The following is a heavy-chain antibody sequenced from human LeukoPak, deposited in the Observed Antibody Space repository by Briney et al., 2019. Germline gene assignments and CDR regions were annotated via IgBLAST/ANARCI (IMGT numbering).Heavy chain of an antibody. CDR1: GFTVSSNY. J-gene: IGHJ6*02. Sequence: PGGSLRLSCAASGFTVSSNYMSWVRQAPGKGLEWVSVIYSGGSTYYADSVKGRFTIYRDKSKNTLYLQMNSLRAEDTAVYYCARDGYDTHFDYYYGMDVWGQGTTVTVSS. D-gene: IGHD3-22*01. V-gene: IGHV3-53*01. CDR3: ARDGYDTHFDYYYGMDV. CDR2: IYSGGST.